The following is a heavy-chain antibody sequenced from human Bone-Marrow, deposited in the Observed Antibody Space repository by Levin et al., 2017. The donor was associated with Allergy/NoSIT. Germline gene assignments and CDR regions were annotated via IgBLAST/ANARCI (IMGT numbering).Heavy chain of an antibody. V-gene: IGHV4-30-2*01. J-gene: IGHJ4*02. D-gene: IGHD3-10*01. CDR3: AKSLWFGAYFDY. CDR1: GGSISSGGYS. CDR2: IYHSGST. Sequence: SETLSLTCAVSGGSISSGGYSWSWIRQPPGKGLEWIGYIYHSGSTYYNPSLKSRVTISMDRSTNHFSLNLTSVTAADTAVYFCAKSLWFGAYFDYWGQGTLVTVSS.